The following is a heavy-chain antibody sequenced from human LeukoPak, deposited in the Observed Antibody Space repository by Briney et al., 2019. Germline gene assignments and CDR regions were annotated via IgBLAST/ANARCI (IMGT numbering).Heavy chain of an antibody. CDR1: GGSFSGYY. Sequence: PSETLSLTCAVYGGSFSGYYWSWIRQPPGKGLEWIGEIYHSGSTNYNPSLKSRVTISVDTSKNQFSLKLSSVTAADTAVYYCARQPSGRPFDYWGQGTLVTVSS. CDR3: ARQPSGRPFDY. D-gene: IGHD2-8*02. V-gene: IGHV4-34*01. CDR2: IYHSGST. J-gene: IGHJ4*02.